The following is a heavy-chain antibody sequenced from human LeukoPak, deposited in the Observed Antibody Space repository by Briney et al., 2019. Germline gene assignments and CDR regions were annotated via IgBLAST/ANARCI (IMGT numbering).Heavy chain of an antibody. J-gene: IGHJ4*02. Sequence: SETLSLTCAVYGGSFSGYYWSWIRQPPGKGLEWIGEINHSGSTNYNPSLKSRVTISVDTSKNQFSLKLSSVTAADTAVYYCASSQQLAQTFDYWGQGTLVTVSS. CDR1: GGSFSGYY. D-gene: IGHD6-6*01. V-gene: IGHV4-34*01. CDR2: INHSGST. CDR3: ASSQQLAQTFDY.